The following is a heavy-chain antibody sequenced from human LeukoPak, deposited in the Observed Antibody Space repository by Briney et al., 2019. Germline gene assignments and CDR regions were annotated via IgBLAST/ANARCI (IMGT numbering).Heavy chain of an antibody. CDR1: GASTRSGPYY. CDR2: IHHNGKT. J-gene: IGHJ4*02. V-gene: IGHV4-39*01. CDR3: ASLHYYDSSGSYYAYFDY. Sequence: SETLSLTCTVSGASTRSGPYYWSWIRQPPGRGLERIGSIHHNGKTYYNPSLESRVTISVDTSKSQISLHLSSLTAADTAMYYCASLHYYDSSGSYYAYFDYWGQGTLVTVSS. D-gene: IGHD3-22*01.